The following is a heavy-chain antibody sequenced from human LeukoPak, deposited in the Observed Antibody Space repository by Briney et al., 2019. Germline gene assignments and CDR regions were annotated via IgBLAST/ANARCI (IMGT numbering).Heavy chain of an antibody. CDR1: GFTFSSYA. J-gene: IGHJ4*02. CDR2: INGAGGAT. D-gene: IGHD6-6*01. Sequence: GGSLRLSCAASGFTFSSYAMSWVRQAPGKGLEWVSVINGAGGATYYADSVKGRFAISRDNSKNTLYLHINSLTAEDTAVYYCARAPGSSVSIAARPYYFDYWGQGALVTVSS. V-gene: IGHV3-23*01. CDR3: ARAPGSSVSIAARPYYFDY.